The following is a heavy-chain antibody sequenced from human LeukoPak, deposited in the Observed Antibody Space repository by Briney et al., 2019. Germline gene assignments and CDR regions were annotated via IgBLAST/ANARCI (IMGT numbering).Heavy chain of an antibody. CDR3: ARHTYGYSFYYYMDV. J-gene: IGHJ6*03. CDR2: ISTSGSTI. V-gene: IGHV3-11*01. D-gene: IGHD5-18*01. CDR1: GFTFSDYY. Sequence: GGSLRLSCAASGFTFSDYYMSWIRQAPGKGLEWVSYISTSGSTIYYADSVKGRFTISRDNAKNSLYLQMNSLRAEDTAVYYCARHTYGYSFYYYMDVWGKETTVTISS.